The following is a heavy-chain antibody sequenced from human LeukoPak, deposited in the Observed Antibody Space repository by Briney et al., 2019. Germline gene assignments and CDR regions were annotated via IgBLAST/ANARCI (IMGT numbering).Heavy chain of an antibody. D-gene: IGHD3-10*01. V-gene: IGHV1-24*01. CDR2: FDPEDGET. Sequence: ASVKVSCKVSGYTLTELSMHWVRQAPGKGLEWMGGFDPEDGETIYAQKFQGRVTMTEDTSTDTAYMELSSLRSEDTAVYYCATSSTGLLWFGDNWFDPWGQGTLVTVSS. CDR3: ATSSTGLLWFGDNWFDP. CDR1: GYTLTELS. J-gene: IGHJ5*02.